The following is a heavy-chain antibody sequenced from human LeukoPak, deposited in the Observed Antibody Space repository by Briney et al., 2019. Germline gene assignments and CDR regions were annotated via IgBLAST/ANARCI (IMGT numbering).Heavy chain of an antibody. CDR3: AKDSSSQYQLLSGGDY. CDR2: ISGSGGST. D-gene: IGHD2-2*01. Sequence: GSLRLSCAGSGFTFSSYARSWVRQAPGKGLEGGSAISGSGGSTYYADSVKGRFTISRDNSKTTLYLQMNSLRAEDTAVYYCAKDSSSQYQLLSGGDYWGQGTLVTVSS. J-gene: IGHJ4*02. CDR1: GFTFSSYA. V-gene: IGHV3-23*01.